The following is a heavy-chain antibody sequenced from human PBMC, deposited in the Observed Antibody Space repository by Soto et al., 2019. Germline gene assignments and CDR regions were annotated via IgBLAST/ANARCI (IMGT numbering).Heavy chain of an antibody. V-gene: IGHV4-34*01. D-gene: IGHD6-13*01. Sequence: SETLSLTCTVSGGSISSYYWSWIRQPPGKGLEWIGEINHSGSTNYNPSLKSRVTISVDTSKNQFSLKLSSVTAADTAVYYCARGGGRSSWYSNWGQGTLVTVSS. CDR3: ARGGGRSSWYSN. J-gene: IGHJ4*02. CDR2: INHSGST. CDR1: GGSISSYY.